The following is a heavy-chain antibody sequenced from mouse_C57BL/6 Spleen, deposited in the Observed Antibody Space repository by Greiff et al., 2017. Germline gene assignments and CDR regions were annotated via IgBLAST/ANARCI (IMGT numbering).Heavy chain of an antibody. V-gene: IGHV1-64*01. Sequence: QVQLQQPGAELVKPGASVKLSCKASGYTFTSYWMHWVKQRPGQGLEWIGMIHPNSGSTNYNEKFKSKATLTVDKSSSTAYMQLSSLTSEDSAVYFCARGDSSGLGFDYWGQGTTLTVSS. D-gene: IGHD3-2*02. CDR2: IHPNSGST. J-gene: IGHJ2*01. CDR3: ARGDSSGLGFDY. CDR1: GYTFTSYW.